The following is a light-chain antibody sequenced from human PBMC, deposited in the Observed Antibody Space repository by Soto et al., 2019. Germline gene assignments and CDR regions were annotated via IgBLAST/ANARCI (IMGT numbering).Light chain of an antibody. CDR1: QTISSW. V-gene: IGKV1-5*03. CDR3: QHSHSTPIT. Sequence: DRKMIDFAASLIGTVGERVTMTCRASQTISSWLAWYQQKPGKAPKLLIYKASTLKSGVPSRFSGSGSGTDFTLTISILQPEDVATYDCQHSHSTPITFGQGTLLEI. CDR2: KAS. J-gene: IGKJ5*01.